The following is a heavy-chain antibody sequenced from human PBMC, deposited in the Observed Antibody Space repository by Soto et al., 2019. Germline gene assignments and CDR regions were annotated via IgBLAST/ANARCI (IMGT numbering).Heavy chain of an antibody. CDR1: GFSLSTSGVG. CDR3: AHEDNIPVRCCAFDI. V-gene: IGHV2-5*02. J-gene: IGHJ3*02. CDR2: IYWDDDK. D-gene: IGHD2-8*01. Sequence: SGPTLVNPTQTLTLTCTFSGFSLSTSGVGVGWIRQPPGKALEWLALIYWDDDKRYSQSLKSRLTITKDTSKNQVVLTMTNMDPVDTATYYCAHEDNIPVRCCAFDIWGQGTMVTVSS.